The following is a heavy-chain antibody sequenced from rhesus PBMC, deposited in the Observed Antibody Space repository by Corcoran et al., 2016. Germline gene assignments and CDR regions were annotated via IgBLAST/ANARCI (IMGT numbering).Heavy chain of an antibody. J-gene: IGHJ2*01. D-gene: IGHD2-27*01. CDR1: GGSISSGYYY. CDR3: AKDFRSGIYHDHGYFDL. CDR2: FTYSGST. V-gene: IGHV4-122*02. Sequence: VQLQESGPGLVKPSVTLSLTCAVSGGSISSGYYYWSWIRKPPGKGLEWIGYFTYSGSTSYNPSLNSRVTISRDTSKNQFTRKLSAMTAADTAVYYCAKDFRSGIYHDHGYFDLWGPGTPITISS.